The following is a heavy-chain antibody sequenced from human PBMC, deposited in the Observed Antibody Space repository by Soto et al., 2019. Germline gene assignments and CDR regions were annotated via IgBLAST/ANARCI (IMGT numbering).Heavy chain of an antibody. CDR1: GFTLSSYA. J-gene: IGHJ4*02. V-gene: IGHV3-23*01. Sequence: GGSLRLSCAASGFTLSSYAMSWVRQAPGKGLEWVSAISGGGGGTYYADSVKGRFTISRDNSRNTLHLQMSSLRAEDTAVFYCAKIPPGYSYGYFYFDYWGQGTLVTVSS. D-gene: IGHD5-18*01. CDR3: AKIPPGYSYGYFYFDY. CDR2: ISGGGGGT.